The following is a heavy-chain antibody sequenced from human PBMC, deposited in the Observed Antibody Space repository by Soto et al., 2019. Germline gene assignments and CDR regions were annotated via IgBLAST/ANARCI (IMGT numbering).Heavy chain of an antibody. Sequence: SETLSLTCTVSGGSISSGGYYWSWIRQHPGKGLEWIGYIYYSGSTYYNPSLKSRVTISVDTSKNQFSLKLSSVTAADTAVYYCARDALGYCSSTSCYGDYYYGMDVWGQGTTVTVSS. J-gene: IGHJ6*02. CDR3: ARDALGYCSSTSCYGDYYYGMDV. CDR1: GGSISSGGYY. CDR2: IYYSGST. V-gene: IGHV4-31*03. D-gene: IGHD2-2*01.